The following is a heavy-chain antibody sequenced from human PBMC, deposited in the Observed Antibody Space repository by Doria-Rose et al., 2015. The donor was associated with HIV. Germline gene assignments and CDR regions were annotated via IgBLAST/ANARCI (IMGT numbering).Heavy chain of an antibody. D-gene: IGHD1-26*01. CDR3: ARDSNAKSGTYGDR. J-gene: IGHJ5*02. V-gene: IGHV1-46*01. CDR2: IAPAGGTA. Sequence: QVQLVQSGAEVKKPGASVKVSCKASGYTFTSYYIHWVRQAPGQGLEWLGIIAPAGGTAIYAQRFQGRVTMTRDTSTSTVHMELSSLTSEDTAVYYCARDSNAKSGTYGDRWGQGTLVIVSS. CDR1: GYTFTSYY.